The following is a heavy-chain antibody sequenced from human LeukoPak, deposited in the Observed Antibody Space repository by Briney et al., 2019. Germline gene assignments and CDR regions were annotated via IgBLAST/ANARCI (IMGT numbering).Heavy chain of an antibody. J-gene: IGHJ4*02. Sequence: GGSLRLSCAASGFTFSDYYMSWIRQAPWKGLEGVSYISNSGSTIYYADSVKGRFTISTYNAKNSLYLKMNSLRAEDTAVYYCAREGGGYVSMNLFDYWGQGTLVTVSS. CDR1: GFTFSDYY. CDR3: AREGGGYVSMNLFDY. CDR2: ISNSGSTI. D-gene: IGHD5-12*01. V-gene: IGHV3-11*01.